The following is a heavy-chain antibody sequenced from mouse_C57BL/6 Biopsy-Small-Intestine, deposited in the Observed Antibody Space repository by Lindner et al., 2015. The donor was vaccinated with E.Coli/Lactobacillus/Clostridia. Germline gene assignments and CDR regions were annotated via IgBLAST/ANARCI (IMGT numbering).Heavy chain of an antibody. CDR2: ITTGSNIF. V-gene: IGHV5-17*01. CDR3: LRGFDY. CDR1: GFTFSDYG. J-gene: IGHJ2*01. Sequence: VQLQESGEGLVKPGGSLKLSCAASGFTFSDYGMHWVRQTPEKGLEWIAYITTGSNIFYYADTVKGRFTISRDNARNTLFLQMTSLRSEDTAIYYCLRGFDYWGRGTTLTVSA.